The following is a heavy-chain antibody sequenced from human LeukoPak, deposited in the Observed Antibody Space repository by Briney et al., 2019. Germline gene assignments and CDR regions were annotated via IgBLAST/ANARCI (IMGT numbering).Heavy chain of an antibody. CDR1: GFAFNTYA. Sequence: GTSLRLSCAASGFAFNTYAMHWVRQAPGKGLEWVTLIWHDGSHKFYIDSVRGRFTISRDNSKNTVYLQMNGLRAEDTAVYYCAREIFGSGSYQDFWGQGTLVTVSS. CDR2: IWHDGSHK. CDR3: AREIFGSGSYQDF. V-gene: IGHV3-33*01. D-gene: IGHD3-10*01. J-gene: IGHJ4*02.